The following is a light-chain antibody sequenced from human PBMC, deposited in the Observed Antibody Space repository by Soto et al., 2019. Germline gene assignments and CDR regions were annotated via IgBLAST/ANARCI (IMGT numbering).Light chain of an antibody. CDR3: QQYNNYST. CDR1: QSISDW. CDR2: DAS. J-gene: IGKJ1*01. Sequence: IRMTQSPSSFSASTGDRVTITCRASQSISDWLAWFQLKPGKASKLLIYDASSLESGVPSRFSGSGSGTEFTLTISSLQPDDFATYYCQQYNNYSTFGQGTKVDIK. V-gene: IGKV1-5*01.